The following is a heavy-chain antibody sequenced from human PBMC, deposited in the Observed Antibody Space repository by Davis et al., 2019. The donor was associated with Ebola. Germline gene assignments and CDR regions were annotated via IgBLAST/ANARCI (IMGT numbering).Heavy chain of an antibody. CDR3: ARDTPSLGFGELWPFDY. V-gene: IGHV1-18*04. D-gene: IGHD3-10*01. CDR1: GYTFTSYG. Sequence: ASVKVSCKASGYTFTSYGISWVRQAPGQGLEWMGWISAYNGNTNYAQKLQGRVTMTTDTSTSTAYMELRSLRSDDTAVYYCARDTPSLGFGELWPFDYWGQGTLVTVSS. CDR2: ISAYNGNT. J-gene: IGHJ4*02.